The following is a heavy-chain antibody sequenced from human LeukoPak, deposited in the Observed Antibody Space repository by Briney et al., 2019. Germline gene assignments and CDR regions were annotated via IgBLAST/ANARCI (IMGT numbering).Heavy chain of an antibody. V-gene: IGHV1-3*01. J-gene: IGHJ6*03. D-gene: IGHD2-15*01. CDR1: GYIFTDYA. CDR2: MNAGNVNT. Sequence: ASVKVSCKASGYIFTDYAIHWLRQAPGQRPEWMGRMNAGNVNTKYSQKFQGRITLIRDTSAATAYMELSSLRHDDLAVYYCARGRGTSGSNRDFYYYYYMDVWGKGTTVTVSS. CDR3: ARGRGTSGSNRDFYYYYYMDV.